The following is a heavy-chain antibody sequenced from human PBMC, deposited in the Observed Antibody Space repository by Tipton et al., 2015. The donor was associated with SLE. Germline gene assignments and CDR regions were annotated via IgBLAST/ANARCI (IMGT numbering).Heavy chain of an antibody. Sequence: TLSLTCTVSGGSISSGSYYWNWIRQPAGKGLEWIGRIYSSGSTNYNPSLKSRVTISVDTSKNQISLKLTSATAADTARYYCAREVGKAFWSGYSNWGQGTMVTVSS. D-gene: IGHD3-3*01. CDR2: IYSSGST. CDR3: AREVGKAFWSGYSN. J-gene: IGHJ4*02. V-gene: IGHV4-61*02. CDR1: GGSISSGSYY.